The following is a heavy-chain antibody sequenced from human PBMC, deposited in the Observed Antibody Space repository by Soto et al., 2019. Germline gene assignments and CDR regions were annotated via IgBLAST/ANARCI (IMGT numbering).Heavy chain of an antibody. J-gene: IGHJ4*02. CDR1: GGSISSYY. Sequence: PSETLSVTCPVAGGSISSYYWSWIRQPPGKGLEWIGYIYYSGSTNYNPSLKSRVTISVDTSKNQFSLKLSSVTAADTAVYYCARDGYSYGTIIPFDYWGQGTLVTVSS. V-gene: IGHV4-59*01. CDR2: IYYSGST. CDR3: ARDGYSYGTIIPFDY. D-gene: IGHD5-18*01.